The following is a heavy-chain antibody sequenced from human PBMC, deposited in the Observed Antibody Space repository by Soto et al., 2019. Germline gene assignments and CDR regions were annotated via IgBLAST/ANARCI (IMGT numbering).Heavy chain of an antibody. V-gene: IGHV3-23*01. CDR3: AKAPIIPYYYDSSGFDY. CDR2: ISGSGGGT. D-gene: IGHD3-22*01. Sequence: PGGSLRLSCAASGFTFSSYAMSWVRQAPGKGLEWVSAISGSGGGTYYADSVKGRFTISRDNSKNTLYLQMNSLRAEDTAVYYCAKAPIIPYYYDSSGFDYWGQGTLVTVSS. CDR1: GFTFSSYA. J-gene: IGHJ4*02.